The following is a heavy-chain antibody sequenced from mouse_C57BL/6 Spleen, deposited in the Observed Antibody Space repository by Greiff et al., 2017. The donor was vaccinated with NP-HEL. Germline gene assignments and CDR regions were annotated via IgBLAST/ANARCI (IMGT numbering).Heavy chain of an antibody. J-gene: IGHJ2*01. CDR2: INPGSGGT. CDR1: GYAFTNYL. V-gene: IGHV1-54*01. CDR3: ARGGNYVDY. Sequence: VQLQQSGAELVRPGTSVKVSCKASGYAFTNYLIEWVKQRPGQGLEWIGVINPGSGGTNYNEKFKGKATLTADKSSSTAYMQLSSLTSEDSAVYFCARGGNYVDYWGQSTTLTVSS.